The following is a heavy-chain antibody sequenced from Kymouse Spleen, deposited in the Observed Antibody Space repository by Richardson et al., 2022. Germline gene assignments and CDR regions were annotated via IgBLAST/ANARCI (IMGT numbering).Heavy chain of an antibody. CDR1: GFTFSSYG. CDR3: ARANYGGNSPGYFDY. V-gene: IGHV3-33*01. D-gene: IGHD4-23*01. Sequence: QVQLVESGGGVVQPGRSLRLSCAASGFTFSSYGMHWVRQAPGKGLEWVAVIWYDGSNKYYADSVKGRFTISRDNSKNTLYLQMNSLRAEDTAVYYCARANYGGNSPGYFDYWGQGTLVTVSS. CDR2: IWYDGSNK. J-gene: IGHJ4*02.